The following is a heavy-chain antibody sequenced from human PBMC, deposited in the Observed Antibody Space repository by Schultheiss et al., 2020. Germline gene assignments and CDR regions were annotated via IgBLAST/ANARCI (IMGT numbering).Heavy chain of an antibody. V-gene: IGHV3-23*01. D-gene: IGHD3-22*01. CDR1: GFTFNNYA. Sequence: GGSLRLSCAASGFTFNNYAMSWVRQAPGKGLEWVSGISGSGYTTYYADSVKGRFTISRDNSKSTMYLRVNSLRAEDTAVYYCAKTEARMFYYDSSGRSYFDYWGQGTLVTVAS. CDR3: AKTEARMFYYDSSGRSYFDY. CDR2: ISGSGYTT. J-gene: IGHJ4*02.